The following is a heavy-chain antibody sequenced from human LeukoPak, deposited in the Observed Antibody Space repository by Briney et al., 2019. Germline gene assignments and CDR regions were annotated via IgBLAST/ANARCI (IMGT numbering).Heavy chain of an antibody. Sequence: GGSLRLSCAASGFTFSSYSMNWVRQAPGKGLEWVSSINSKSRYIYYADLLKGRFTISGDNGKNSVYLQMNSLRAEDTAVYFCARADSSSSRLDCWGQGTLVTVSS. J-gene: IGHJ4*02. V-gene: IGHV3-21*01. CDR3: ARADSSSSRLDC. D-gene: IGHD6-6*01. CDR2: INSKSRYI. CDR1: GFTFSSYS.